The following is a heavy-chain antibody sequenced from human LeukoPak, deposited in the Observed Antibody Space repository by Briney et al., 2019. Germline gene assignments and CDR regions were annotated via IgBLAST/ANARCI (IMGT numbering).Heavy chain of an antibody. CDR3: ARTRYYYNSRSYGAPYYFDY. CDR1: GGSISSYY. V-gene: IGHV4-59*08. Sequence: SETLSLTCTVSGGSISSYYWSWIRQPPGKGLEWIGYIYFSGSTNYNPSLKSRVTISVDTSKNQFSLKMSSVTAADTAVYYCARTRYYYNSRSYGAPYYFDYWGQGTLVTVSS. CDR2: IYFSGST. J-gene: IGHJ4*02. D-gene: IGHD3-10*01.